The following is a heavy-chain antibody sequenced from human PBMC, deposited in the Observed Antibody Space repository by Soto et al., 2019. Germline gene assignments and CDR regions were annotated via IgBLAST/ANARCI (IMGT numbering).Heavy chain of an antibody. V-gene: IGHV3-48*03. CDR3: ARGGFSPRNYYYYYGMDV. J-gene: IGHJ6*02. Sequence: GGSLRLSCAASGFTFSRYEMTWVRQAPGKGLEWVSYISSSGSTIYYADSVKGRFTISRDNAKNSLYLQMNSLRAEDTAVYYCARGGFSPRNYYYYYGMDVWGQGTTVTVSS. CDR2: ISSSGSTI. CDR1: GFTFSRYE.